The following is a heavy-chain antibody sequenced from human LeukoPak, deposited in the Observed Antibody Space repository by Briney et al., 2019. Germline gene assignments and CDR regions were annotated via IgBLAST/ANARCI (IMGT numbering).Heavy chain of an antibody. Sequence: PSETLSLTCTVSGGSITNYYWSWIRQPPGKGLEWIGYMSYSGSTNYNPSLNSPVSISVDTSKNQFSLTLSSVTAADTAVYYCARSDGYGLVGIWGQGTMVTVSS. V-gene: IGHV4-59*12. CDR2: MSYSGST. J-gene: IGHJ3*02. CDR1: GGSITNYY. CDR3: ARSDGYGLVGI. D-gene: IGHD3-10*01.